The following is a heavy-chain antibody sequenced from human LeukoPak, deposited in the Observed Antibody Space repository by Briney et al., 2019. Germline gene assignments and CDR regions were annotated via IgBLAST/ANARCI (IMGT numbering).Heavy chain of an antibody. CDR2: IYSGGNT. Sequence: PGGSLRLSCAASGFIVSSNYMSWVRQAPGKGLEWVSLIYSGGNTFYADSVKGRFTTSRDNSKKMLYLQMNSLRAEDTAVYYCARSPLRGYSGYYYHMDVWGKGTMVTVSS. CDR1: GFIVSSNY. CDR3: ARSPLRGYSGYYYHMDV. D-gene: IGHD5-12*01. V-gene: IGHV3-53*01. J-gene: IGHJ6*03.